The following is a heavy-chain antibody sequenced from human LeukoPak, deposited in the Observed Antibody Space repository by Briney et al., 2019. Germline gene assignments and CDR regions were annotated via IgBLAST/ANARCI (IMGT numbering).Heavy chain of an antibody. J-gene: IGHJ6*02. CDR3: ARGGYSNYVSR. CDR1: GFTFRNYG. Sequence: GRSLRLSCAASGFTFRNYGMYWVRQAPGKGLEWVAVIWYDGSNKYYADSVKGRFTISRDNSKNTLYLQMNSLRAEGTAVYYCARGGYSNYVSRWGQGTTVTVSS. D-gene: IGHD4-11*01. V-gene: IGHV3-33*01. CDR2: IWYDGSNK.